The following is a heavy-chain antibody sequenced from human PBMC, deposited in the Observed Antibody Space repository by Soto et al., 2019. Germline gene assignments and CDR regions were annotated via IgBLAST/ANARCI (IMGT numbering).Heavy chain of an antibody. J-gene: IGHJ5*02. CDR2: ISSSSSYI. V-gene: IGHV3-21*01. Sequence: PGGSLRLSCAASGFTFSSYAMSWVRQAPGKGLEWVSAISSSSSYIYYADSVKGRFTISRDNAKNSLYLQMNSLRAEDTAVYYCARDVSGLNWFDPWGQGTLVTVSS. D-gene: IGHD3-3*01. CDR3: ARDVSGLNWFDP. CDR1: GFTFSSYA.